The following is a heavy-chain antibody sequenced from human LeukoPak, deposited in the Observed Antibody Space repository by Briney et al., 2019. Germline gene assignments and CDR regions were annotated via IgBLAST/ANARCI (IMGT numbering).Heavy chain of an antibody. CDR1: GGSISNYY. D-gene: IGHD1-26*01. J-gene: IGHJ5*02. CDR2: IFYSGST. CDR3: AREGGSYYHWFDP. V-gene: IGHV4-59*01. Sequence: PSETLSLTCTLSGGSISNYYWSWIRRPPGKGLEWIGNIFYSGSTNYNPSLKSRVTISLDTSKNQFSLKLTSVSAADTAVYYCAREGGSYYHWFDPWGQGTLVTVSS.